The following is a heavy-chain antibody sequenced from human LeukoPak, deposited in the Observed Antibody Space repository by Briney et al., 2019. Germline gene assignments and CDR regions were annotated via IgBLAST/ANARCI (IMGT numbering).Heavy chain of an antibody. J-gene: IGHJ4*02. V-gene: IGHV1-8*01. D-gene: IGHD3-3*01. CDR2: MNPNSGNT. Sequence: GASVKVSCTASGYSFTSYDINWVRQATGQGLEWMGWMNPNSGNTGYAQKFQGRVTMTRNTSISTAYMELSSLRSEDTAVYYCARVSTYYDFWSAPRPLYYFDYWGQGTLVTVSS. CDR3: ARVSTYYDFWSAPRPLYYFDY. CDR1: GYSFTSYD.